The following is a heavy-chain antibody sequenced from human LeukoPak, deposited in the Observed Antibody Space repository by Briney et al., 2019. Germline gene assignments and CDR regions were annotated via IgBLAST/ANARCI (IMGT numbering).Heavy chain of an antibody. D-gene: IGHD6-13*01. V-gene: IGHV4-59*06. J-gene: IGHJ5*02. CDR1: GGSISSYY. CDR2: IYYSGST. CDR3: ARDRWYSSSWYRGDGLGRFDP. Sequence: PSETLSLTCTVSGGSISSYYWSWIRQPAGKGLEWIGYIYYSGSTYYNPSLKSRVTISVDTSKNQFSLKLSSVTAADTAVYYCARDRWYSSSWYRGDGLGRFDPWGQGTLVTVSS.